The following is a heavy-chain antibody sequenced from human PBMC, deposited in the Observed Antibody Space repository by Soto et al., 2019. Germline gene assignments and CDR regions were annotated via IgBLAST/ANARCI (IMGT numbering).Heavy chain of an antibody. J-gene: IGHJ4*02. V-gene: IGHV3-30*03. CDR2: ISYDGNNR. Sequence: QVQLVESGGGVVQPGGSLRLSCAASGFTFSSYGMTGVRQAPAKGLEWVAVISYDGNNRYYGDSVKGRFTISRDNSKNTVYLQMNSLRVEDTAVYYCASTWSGYYYFDSWGQGTLVTVSS. CDR1: GFTFSSYG. CDR3: ASTWSGYYYFDS. D-gene: IGHD3-3*01.